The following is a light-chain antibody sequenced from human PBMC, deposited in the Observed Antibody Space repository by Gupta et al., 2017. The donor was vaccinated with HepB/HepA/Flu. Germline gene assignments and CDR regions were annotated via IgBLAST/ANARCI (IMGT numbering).Light chain of an antibody. J-gene: IGKJ4*01. CDR3: MHPQHIPLT. Sequence: DIVMTQSPLSLPVTPGEPASISCRSSQSLLHSNGYNYLDWYLQKPGQSPQLLIYSVSTRASGVPDRFSGSGSGTDFTLKISRVEAEDVGVYCCMHPQHIPLTFGGGTKVEIK. CDR1: QSLLHSNGYNY. V-gene: IGKV2-28*01. CDR2: SVS.